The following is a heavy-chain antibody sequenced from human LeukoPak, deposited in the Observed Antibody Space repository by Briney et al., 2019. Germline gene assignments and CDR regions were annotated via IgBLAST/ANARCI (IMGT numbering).Heavy chain of an antibody. CDR1: GGPLCTHH. CDR2: SYYSGST. CDR3: ARAPRGESDAASGFYGVDV. Sequence: SDPLSLPCTVSGGPLCTHHWLWLRHPPGKRLEWFGYSYYSGSTNYNPSLKSRVTMSVDTSTNQFSLKLNSVTAADTAVYYCARAPRGESDAASGFYGVDVWGQGTTVTVSS. J-gene: IGHJ6*02. V-gene: IGHV4-59*11. D-gene: IGHD3-22*01.